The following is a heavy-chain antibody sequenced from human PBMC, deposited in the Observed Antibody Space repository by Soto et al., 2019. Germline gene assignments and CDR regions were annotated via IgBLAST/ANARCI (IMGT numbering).Heavy chain of an antibody. CDR1: GYTFTRYA. Sequence: GASVKVSCKASGYTFTRYAMHWVRQAPGQRLEWMGWINAGNGNTKYSQKFQGRVTITRDTSASTAYMELSSLRSEDTAVYYCAREPESKWLRYYYFDYWGQGTLVTVSS. CDR2: INAGNGNT. D-gene: IGHD5-12*01. V-gene: IGHV1-3*01. CDR3: AREPESKWLRYYYFDY. J-gene: IGHJ4*02.